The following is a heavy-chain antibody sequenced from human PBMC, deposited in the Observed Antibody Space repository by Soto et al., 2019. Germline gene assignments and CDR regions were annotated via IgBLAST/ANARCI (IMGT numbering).Heavy chain of an antibody. CDR2: INHTGGT. Sequence: PSATLSITCAVYGGSVNGYYWNWIRQPPGKGLEWIGEINHTGGTHYNPSLNSRVTMSVDTSKNQFSLRLSSVTAADTAIYYCATRITVFGLLIPPFDPWGQGTQVTVSS. V-gene: IGHV4-34*01. D-gene: IGHD3-3*01. CDR3: ATRITVFGLLIPPFDP. J-gene: IGHJ5*02. CDR1: GGSVNGYY.